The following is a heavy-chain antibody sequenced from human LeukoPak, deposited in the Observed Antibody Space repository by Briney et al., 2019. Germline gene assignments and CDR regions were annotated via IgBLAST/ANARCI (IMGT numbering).Heavy chain of an antibody. CDR2: IIPNLGTT. Sequence: SVKVSCKASGGTSNSHAISWVRQAPGQGLEWMGRIIPNLGTTNRAQNFQDRVTLTADKSTNTAYMELTSLTSDGTAVYYCATTNDGGGYQWGDFFDFWGQGTLVTVSS. J-gene: IGHJ4*02. CDR1: GGTSNSHA. D-gene: IGHD3-22*01. V-gene: IGHV1-69*04. CDR3: ATTNDGGGYQWGDFFDF.